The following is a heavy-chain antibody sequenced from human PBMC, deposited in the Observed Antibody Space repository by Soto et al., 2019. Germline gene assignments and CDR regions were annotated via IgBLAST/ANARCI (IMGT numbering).Heavy chain of an antibody. V-gene: IGHV3-73*01. CDR2: IRSRRDTDAT. Sequence: EVQLVESGGGLVQPGGSLKLSCAASGFTFSDSAMHWVRQASGKGLEWVGGIRSRRDTDATAYAASVKGRFTISRDDSKNTAYLQMNSLKTEDTAVYYCTRHVDCSGGSCYSGYYYYMDVWGKGTTVTVSS. CDR1: GFTFSDSA. CDR3: TRHVDCSGGSCYSGYYYYMDV. D-gene: IGHD2-15*01. J-gene: IGHJ6*03.